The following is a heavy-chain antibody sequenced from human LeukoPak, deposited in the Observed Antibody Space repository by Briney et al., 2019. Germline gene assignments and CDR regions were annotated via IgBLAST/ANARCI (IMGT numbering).Heavy chain of an antibody. D-gene: IGHD1-26*01. CDR3: ATIVRGGASFDI. CDR1: GGSISSNY. V-gene: IGHV4-59*01. Sequence: SETLSLTCTVSGGSISSNYCSWIRQSPGKGLEWIAYMSYSGHSNSNPSLRNRVTTPVDTSKNQFSLRLNTVTAADTAVYYCATIVRGGASFDIRGRGTMVTVSS. CDR2: MSYSGHS. J-gene: IGHJ3*02.